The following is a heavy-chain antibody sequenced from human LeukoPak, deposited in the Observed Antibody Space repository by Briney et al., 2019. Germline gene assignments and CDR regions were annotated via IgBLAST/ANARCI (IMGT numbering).Heavy chain of an antibody. J-gene: IGHJ5*02. V-gene: IGHV1-46*01. CDR2: INPSGGST. Sequence: ASVKVSCKASGYTFTSYYMHWVRQAPGQGLEWMGIINPSGGSTSYAQKFQGRVTMTGDTSTSTVYMELSSLRPEDTAVYYCARDNSLQDMAWWFDPWGQGTLVIVSS. CDR3: ARDNSLQDMAWWFDP. D-gene: IGHD5-24*01. CDR1: GYTFTSYY.